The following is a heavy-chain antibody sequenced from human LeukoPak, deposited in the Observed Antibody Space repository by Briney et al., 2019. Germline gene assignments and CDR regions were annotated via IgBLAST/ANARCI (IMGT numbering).Heavy chain of an antibody. V-gene: IGHV4-34*01. J-gene: IGHJ1*01. CDR2: INHSGST. Sequence: SETLSLTCAVYGGSFSGYYWSWVRQPPGKGLEWIEEINHSGSTNYNPSLKSRVTISVDTSKNQFSLKLSSVTAADTAVYYCARRWPPRYFQHWGQGTLVTVSS. CDR1: GGSFSGYY. D-gene: IGHD2-15*01. CDR3: ARRWPPRYFQH.